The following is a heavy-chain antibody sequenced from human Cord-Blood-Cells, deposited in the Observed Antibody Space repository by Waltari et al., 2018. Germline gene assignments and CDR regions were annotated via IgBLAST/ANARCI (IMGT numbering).Heavy chain of an antibody. J-gene: IGHJ4*02. CDR2: ISWNSGSI. Sequence: EVQLVESGGGLVQPGRSLRLHCAASGFTFDDYAMPWVRQAPGKGLEWVSGISWNSGSIGYADSVKGRFTISRDNAKNSLYLQMNSLRAEDTALYYCAKARYSYGYEFDYWGQGTLVTVSS. CDR1: GFTFDDYA. D-gene: IGHD5-18*01. V-gene: IGHV3-9*01. CDR3: AKARYSYGYEFDY.